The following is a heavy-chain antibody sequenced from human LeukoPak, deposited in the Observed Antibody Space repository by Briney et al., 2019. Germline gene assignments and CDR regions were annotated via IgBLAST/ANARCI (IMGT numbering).Heavy chain of an antibody. CDR1: GFGFSGYW. Sequence: GGSLRLSCAGSGFGFSGYWMSWVRQVPGKGLEWVANIKQDASERYYADSVRGRFTISRDNARNYQYLQMNSLRAEDTAMYYCATDGGPFDHWGQGILVTVSS. CDR3: ATDGGPFDH. V-gene: IGHV3-7*01. CDR2: IKQDASER. J-gene: IGHJ4*02. D-gene: IGHD3-3*01.